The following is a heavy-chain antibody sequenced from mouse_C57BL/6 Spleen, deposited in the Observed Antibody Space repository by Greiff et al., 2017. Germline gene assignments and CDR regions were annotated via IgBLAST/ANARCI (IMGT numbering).Heavy chain of an antibody. V-gene: IGHV5-9-1*02. CDR3: TRENYGSSALWYFDV. CDR1: GFTFSSYA. D-gene: IGHD1-1*01. J-gene: IGHJ1*03. Sequence: EVKLVESGEGLVKPGGSLKLSCAASGFTFSSYAMSWVRQTPEKRLEWVAYISSGGYYIYYADTVKGRFTISRDNARNTLYLQMSSLKSEDTAMYYCTRENYGSSALWYFDVWGTGTTVTVSS. CDR2: ISSGGYYI.